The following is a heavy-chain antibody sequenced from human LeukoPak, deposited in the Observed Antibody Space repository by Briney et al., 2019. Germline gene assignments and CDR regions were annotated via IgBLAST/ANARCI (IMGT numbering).Heavy chain of an antibody. CDR2: IYYSGST. CDR1: GGSITDYY. J-gene: IGHJ4*02. V-gene: IGHV4-59*08. D-gene: IGHD2/OR15-2a*01. Sequence: SETLSLTCSVSGGSITDYYWSWIRQPPGKGLEWIGYIYYSGSTNYNPSLKSRVTISVDTSKNQFSLKLSSVTAADTAVYYCARCTGYYSSFDYWGQGTLVTVSS. CDR3: ARCTGYYSSFDY.